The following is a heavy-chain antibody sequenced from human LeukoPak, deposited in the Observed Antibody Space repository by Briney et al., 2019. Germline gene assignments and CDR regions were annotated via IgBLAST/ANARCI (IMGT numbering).Heavy chain of an antibody. CDR3: ARQAVGFANYDFWSGYYSAPYFDY. CDR2: ISAYNGNT. V-gene: IGHV1-18*01. J-gene: IGHJ4*02. Sequence: ASVKVSCKASGYTFTSYGISWVRQAPGQGLEWMGWISAYNGNTNYAQKLQGRVTMTTDASTSTAYMELRSLRSDDTAVYYCARQAVGFANYDFWSGYYSAPYFDYWGQGTLVTVSS. CDR1: GYTFTSYG. D-gene: IGHD3-3*01.